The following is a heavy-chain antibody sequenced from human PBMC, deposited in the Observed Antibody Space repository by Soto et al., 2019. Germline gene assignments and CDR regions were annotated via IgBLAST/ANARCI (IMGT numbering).Heavy chain of an antibody. CDR1: GGSISSSNW. D-gene: IGHD3-22*01. V-gene: IGHV4-4*02. Sequence: PSETLSLTCAVSGGSISSSNWWSWVRQPPGKGLEWIGEIYHSGSTNYNPSLKSRVTISVDKSKNQFSLKLSSVTAADTAVYYCARQFTDSSGYYYWFDPWGQGTLVTVSS. J-gene: IGHJ5*02. CDR3: ARQFTDSSGYYYWFDP. CDR2: IYHSGST.